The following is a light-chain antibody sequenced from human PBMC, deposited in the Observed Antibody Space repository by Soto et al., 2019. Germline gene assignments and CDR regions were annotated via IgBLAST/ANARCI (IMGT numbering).Light chain of an antibody. V-gene: IGLV2-8*01. Sequence: QSVLTQPPSASGSPGQSVTISCTGTSSDVGGYNFVSWYQQHPGKAPKLMIYEVTKRPSGVPDRFSGSKSGNTASLTVSGIQAEDEADYYCSSYAGSSNLVFGGGTKVTVL. CDR2: EVT. CDR1: SSDVGGYNF. J-gene: IGLJ2*01. CDR3: SSYAGSSNLV.